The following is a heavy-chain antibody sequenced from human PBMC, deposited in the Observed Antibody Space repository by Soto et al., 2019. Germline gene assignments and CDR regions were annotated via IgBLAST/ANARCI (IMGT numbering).Heavy chain of an antibody. V-gene: IGHV3-21*01. CDR1: GFTFSSYS. CDR2: ISSSSSYI. J-gene: IGHJ6*03. CDR3: WRVTQLELRKGAYYYYYYMDV. D-gene: IGHD1-7*01. Sequence: PGGSLRLSCAASGFTFSSYSMNWVRQAPGKGLEWVSSISSSSSYIYYADSVKGRFTISRDNAKNSLYLQMNSLRAEDTAVYYIWRVTQLELRKGAYYYYYYMDVWGKGTTVTVSS.